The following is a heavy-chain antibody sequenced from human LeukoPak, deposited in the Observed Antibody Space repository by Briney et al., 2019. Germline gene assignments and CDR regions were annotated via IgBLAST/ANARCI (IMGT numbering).Heavy chain of an antibody. CDR2: ISSSGSTI. CDR1: GFTFSDYY. CDR3: ARDTTDDGYSYGLVGY. J-gene: IGHJ4*02. D-gene: IGHD5-18*01. Sequence: GGSLRLSCAASGFTFSDYYMSWIRQAPGKGLEWVSYISSSGSTIYYADFVKGRFTISRDNAKNSLYLQMNSLRAEDTAVYYCARDTTDDGYSYGLVGYWGQGTLVTVSS. V-gene: IGHV3-11*04.